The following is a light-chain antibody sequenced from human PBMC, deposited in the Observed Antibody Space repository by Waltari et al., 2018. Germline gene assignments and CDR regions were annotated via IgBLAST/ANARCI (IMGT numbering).Light chain of an antibody. V-gene: IGLV2-14*03. CDR2: EVG. J-gene: IGLJ3*02. Sequence: QSALTQPASVSGSPGQTTTISCTGTSSDVGGFEYVSWYPQHPGQAPKLIVYEVGNRPSGVSTRFSGSKSGNTASLTISGLQAEDEAKYFCCSFSTTDTVVFGGGTTVTVL. CDR1: SSDVGGFEY. CDR3: CSFSTTDTVV.